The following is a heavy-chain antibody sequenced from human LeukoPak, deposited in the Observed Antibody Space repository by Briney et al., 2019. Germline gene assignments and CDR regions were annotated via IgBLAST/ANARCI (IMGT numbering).Heavy chain of an antibody. CDR2: IYTSGST. CDR1: GGSISSYY. Sequence: SETLSLTCTVSGGSISSYYWSWIRQPAGKGLEWIGRIYTSGSTNYNPSLKSRVTMSVDTSKNQFSLKLSSVTAADTAVYYCAGFMITFGGVIVGAFDIWGQGTMVTVSS. CDR3: AGFMITFGGVIVGAFDI. D-gene: IGHD3-16*02. J-gene: IGHJ3*02. V-gene: IGHV4-4*07.